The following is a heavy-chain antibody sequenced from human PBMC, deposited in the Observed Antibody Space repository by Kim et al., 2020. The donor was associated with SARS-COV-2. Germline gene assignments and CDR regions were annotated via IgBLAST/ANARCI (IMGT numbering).Heavy chain of an antibody. CDR1: GFTFSSYS. CDR2: ISSSSSYI. D-gene: IGHD1-26*01. V-gene: IGHV3-21*01. CDR3: AREEWELRPVDY. J-gene: IGHJ4*02. Sequence: GGSLRLSCAASGFTFSSYSMNWVRQAPGKGLEWVSSISSSSSYIYYADSVKGRFTISRDNAKNSLYLQMNSLRAEDTAVYYCAREEWELRPVDYWGQGTLVTVSS.